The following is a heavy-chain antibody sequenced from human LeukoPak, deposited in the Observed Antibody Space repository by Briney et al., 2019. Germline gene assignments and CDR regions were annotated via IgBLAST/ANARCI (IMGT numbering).Heavy chain of an antibody. D-gene: IGHD2-15*01. Sequence: PSETLSLTCAVSGYSISSGYYWGWIRQPPGKGLEWIGSIYHSGSTYYNPSLKSRVTISVDTSKNQLSLKLSSVTAADTAVYYCARMGLRRGGVVDFDYWGQGTLVTVSS. CDR1: GYSISSGYY. CDR2: IYHSGST. CDR3: ARMGLRRGGVVDFDY. V-gene: IGHV4-38-2*01. J-gene: IGHJ4*02.